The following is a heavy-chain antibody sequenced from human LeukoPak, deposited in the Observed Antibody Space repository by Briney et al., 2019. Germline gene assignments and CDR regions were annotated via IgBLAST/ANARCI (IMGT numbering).Heavy chain of an antibody. CDR1: GFTFSSYE. Sequence: GGSLRLSCAASGFTFSSYEVNWVRQAPGKGLEWVANIKQDGSEKYYVGSVKGRFTISRDNAKNSLYLQMNSLRAEDTAVYYCARVQRGYSYNPLGYYYYYMDVWGKGTTVTVSS. J-gene: IGHJ6*03. V-gene: IGHV3-7*01. D-gene: IGHD5-18*01. CDR2: IKQDGSEK. CDR3: ARVQRGYSYNPLGYYYYYMDV.